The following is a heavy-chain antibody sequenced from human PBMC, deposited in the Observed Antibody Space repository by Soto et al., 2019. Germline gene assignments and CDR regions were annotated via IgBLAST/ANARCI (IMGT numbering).Heavy chain of an antibody. CDR2: IDPSDSYT. Sequence: RGESLKISCKGSGYSFSSYWISWVRQMPWKGLEWMGRIDPSDSYTNYSPSFQGHVTISADKSISTAYLQWSSLKASDTAMYYCARPHPGRFLEWFEGMDVWGQGTTVTVSS. D-gene: IGHD3-3*01. CDR3: ARPHPGRFLEWFEGMDV. J-gene: IGHJ6*02. CDR1: GYSFSSYW. V-gene: IGHV5-10-1*01.